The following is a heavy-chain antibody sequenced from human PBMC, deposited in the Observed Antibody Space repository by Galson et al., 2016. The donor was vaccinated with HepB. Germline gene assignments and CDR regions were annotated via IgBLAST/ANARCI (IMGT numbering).Heavy chain of an antibody. D-gene: IGHD6-13*01. Sequence: SLRLSCAASGFTFSSYDLNWVRQAPGKGLEWVSYISSSGSTINYADSVKGRFTISRDNAKNSLDLQMNSLRAEDTAVYYCARDRSSWRLYFYYGMDVWGKGTTVTVSS. V-gene: IGHV3-48*03. CDR1: GFTFSSYD. CDR3: ARDRSSWRLYFYYGMDV. J-gene: IGHJ6*04. CDR2: ISSSGSTI.